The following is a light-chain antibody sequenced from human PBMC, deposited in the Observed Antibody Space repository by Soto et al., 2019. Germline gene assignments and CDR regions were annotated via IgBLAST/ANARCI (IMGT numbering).Light chain of an antibody. CDR2: ASS. CDR3: SSYTSGTTLYV. J-gene: IGLJ1*01. CDR1: SSDVGGYNY. V-gene: IGLV2-14*01. Sequence: QSALTQPASVSGSPGQSITISCTATSSDVGGYNYVSWYQHHAGKAPRLMIYASSNRPSGVSHRFSGSRSGNTASLTISGLQAEDEADYYCSSYTSGTTLYVFGTGTKLTVL.